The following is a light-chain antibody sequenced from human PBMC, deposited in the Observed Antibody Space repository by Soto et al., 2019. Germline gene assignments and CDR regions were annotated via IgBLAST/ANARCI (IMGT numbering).Light chain of an antibody. V-gene: IGKV2-28*01. J-gene: IGKJ5*01. CDR3: MQALQSLT. CDR1: QSLLYNNTYNY. CDR2: FGS. Sequence: EIVMTQSPLTLPVTPCEPASISCRSSQSLLYNNTYNYLDWYVQKPGQSPQLLIYFGSKRAPGVPDRVSGSGSGTDFTLKINRVEAEDVGTYYCMQALQSLTFGQGTRLEIQ.